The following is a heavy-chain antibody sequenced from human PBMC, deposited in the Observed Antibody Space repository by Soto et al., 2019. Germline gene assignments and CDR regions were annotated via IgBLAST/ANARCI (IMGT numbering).Heavy chain of an antibody. D-gene: IGHD2-15*01. J-gene: IGHJ3*02. V-gene: IGHV5-51*01. CDR2: IYPRDSDT. CDR1: GLSFTSHW. CDR3: AKTPGGGAFDI. Sequence: GASLKISCKGSGLSFTSHWIAWVRQMPGKGLECMGIIYPRDSDTRYNPSFQGQITISVDSSISTAYLQLSSLQTSDTAFYYCAKTPGGGAFDIWGQGTMVTVSS.